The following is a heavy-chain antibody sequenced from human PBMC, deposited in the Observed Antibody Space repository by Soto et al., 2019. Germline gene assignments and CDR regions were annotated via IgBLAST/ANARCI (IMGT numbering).Heavy chain of an antibody. D-gene: IGHD2-2*01. J-gene: IGHJ5*02. CDR3: ARDWGYCSSTCCRTYLDLFYS. V-gene: IGHV1-3*01. Sequence: ASVKVSCEASGYTYAGYAMHWVRQAPGQRLEWMGWINAGNGNTKYSQKFQGRVTITRDTSASTAYMELSSLRSEDTAVYYCARDWGYCSSTCCRTYLDLFYSCAQGSSVIVSS. CDR2: INAGNGNT. CDR1: GYTYAGYA.